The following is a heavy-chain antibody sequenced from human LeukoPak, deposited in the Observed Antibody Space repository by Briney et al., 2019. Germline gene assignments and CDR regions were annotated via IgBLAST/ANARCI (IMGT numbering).Heavy chain of an antibody. CDR2: INHSGST. V-gene: IGHV4-34*01. J-gene: IGHJ3*02. CDR3: ARGGHIPRRDAFDI. CDR1: GGSFSGYY. Sequence: PSETLSLTCAVYGGSFSGYYWSWIRQPPGKGLEWIGEINHSGSTNYNPSLKSRVTISVDTSKNQFSLKLSSVTAADTAVYYCARGGHIPRRDAFDIWGQGTMVTVSS. D-gene: IGHD2-21*01.